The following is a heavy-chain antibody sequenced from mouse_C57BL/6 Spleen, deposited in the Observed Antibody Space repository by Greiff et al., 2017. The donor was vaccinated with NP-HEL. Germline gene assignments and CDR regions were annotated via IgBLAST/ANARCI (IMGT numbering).Heavy chain of an antibody. CDR3: TRGGPYYAMDY. J-gene: IGHJ4*01. CDR1: GYTFTDYE. Sequence: VKLQQSGAELVRPGASVTLSCKASGYTFTDYEMHWVKQTPVHGLEWIGAIDPETGGTAYNQKFKGKAILTADKSSSTAYMELRSLTSEDSAVYYCTRGGPYYAMDYWGQGTSVTVSS. CDR2: IDPETGGT. V-gene: IGHV1-15*01.